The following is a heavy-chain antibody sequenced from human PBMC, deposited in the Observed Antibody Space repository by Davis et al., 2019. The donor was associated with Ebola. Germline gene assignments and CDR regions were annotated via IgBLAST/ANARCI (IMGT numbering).Heavy chain of an antibody. Sequence: MPLETLSLTCTVSGGSISSSSYYWGWIRQPPGKGLEWIGSIYYSGSTYYNPSLKSRVTISVDTSKNQFSLKLSSVTAADTAVYYCARAYYDILTGQYYYGMDVWGKGTTVTVSS. CDR3: ARAYYDILTGQYYYGMDV. J-gene: IGHJ6*04. CDR2: IYYSGST. V-gene: IGHV4-39*07. CDR1: GGSISSSSYY. D-gene: IGHD3-9*01.